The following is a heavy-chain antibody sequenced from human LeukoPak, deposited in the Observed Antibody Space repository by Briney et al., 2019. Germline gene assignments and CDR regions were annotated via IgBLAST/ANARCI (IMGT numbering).Heavy chain of an antibody. CDR1: GGAISSYY. CDR2: IYYSGST. J-gene: IGHJ6*03. Sequence: SETLSLTCTVSGGAISSYYWSWIRQPPGKGLEWIGYIYYSGSTNYNPSLKSRVTISVDTSKNQFSLKLSSVTAADTAVYYCARLTAYYYMDVWGKGTTVTVSS. V-gene: IGHV4-59*01. D-gene: IGHD5-18*01. CDR3: ARLTAYYYMDV.